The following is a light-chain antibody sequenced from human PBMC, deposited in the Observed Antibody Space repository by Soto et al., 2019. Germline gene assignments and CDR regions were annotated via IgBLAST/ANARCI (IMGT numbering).Light chain of an antibody. V-gene: IGKV1-5*01. J-gene: IGKJ1*01. CDR3: QQYNTHSWT. Sequence: DIQMIQSPSTLSASVGDRVTITCRASQSISSWLAWYQQKPGKAPKLLIYDASSLESGVPSRFSGSESGTEFTLTISSLQPDDFATYYCQQYNTHSWTFGQGTKVDIK. CDR1: QSISSW. CDR2: DAS.